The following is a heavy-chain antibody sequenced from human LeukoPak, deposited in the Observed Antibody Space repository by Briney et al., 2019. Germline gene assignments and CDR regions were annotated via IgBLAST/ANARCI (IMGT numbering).Heavy chain of an antibody. D-gene: IGHD1-7*01. Sequence: ASVKVSYKASGGTFSSYAISWVRQAPGQGLEWMGRINPNSGGTNYAQKFQGRVTMTRDTSISTAYMELSRLRSDDTAVYYCARDYRETGTFDYWGQGTLVTVSS. CDR1: GGTFSSYA. V-gene: IGHV1-2*06. CDR3: ARDYRETGTFDY. J-gene: IGHJ4*02. CDR2: INPNSGGT.